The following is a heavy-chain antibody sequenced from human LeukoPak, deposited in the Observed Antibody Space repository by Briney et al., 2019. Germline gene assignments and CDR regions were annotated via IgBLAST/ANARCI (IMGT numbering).Heavy chain of an antibody. J-gene: IGHJ4*02. CDR1: GYSFTSHW. CDR3: ARHLSNMEGTYHFDY. D-gene: IGHD1-14*01. V-gene: IGHV5-51*01. CDR2: VYPGDSDT. Sequence: GESLKISCKGSGYSFTSHWIGWVRQMPGKGLEWMGIVYPGDSDTRYSPSFQGHVTMSADKSISTAYLQWSSLKASDTAMYYWARHLSNMEGTYHFDYWGQGTLVTVSS.